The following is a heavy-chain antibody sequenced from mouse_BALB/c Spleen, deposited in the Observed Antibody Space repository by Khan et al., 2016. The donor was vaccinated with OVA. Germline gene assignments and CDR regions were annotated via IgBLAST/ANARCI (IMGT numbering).Heavy chain of an antibody. V-gene: IGHV3-2*02. J-gene: IGHJ4*01. Sequence: EVQLQESGPGLVKPSQSLSLTCTVTGYSITRDYAWNWIRQFPGNKLEWMGYISYSGSTSYNPSLKSRISITRDTSTNPFFLPLNSLTTEDTATYYCARGNYYGYAMDYWGQGTSVTVSS. CDR2: ISYSGST. CDR3: ARGNYYGYAMDY. CDR1: GYSITRDYA. D-gene: IGHD1-1*01.